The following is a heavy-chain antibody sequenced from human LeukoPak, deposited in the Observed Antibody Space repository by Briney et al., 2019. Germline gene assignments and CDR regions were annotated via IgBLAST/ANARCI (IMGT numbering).Heavy chain of an antibody. V-gene: IGHV3-23*01. CDR2: ISGSGGST. Sequence: GGSLRLSCAASGFTFSSYAMSWVRQAPGKGLEWVSAISGSGGSTYYADSVKGRFTISRDNSKNTPYLQMNSLRAEDTAVYYCAKEPIAVAGTGYYFDYWGQGTLVTVSS. D-gene: IGHD6-19*01. J-gene: IGHJ4*02. CDR1: GFTFSSYA. CDR3: AKEPIAVAGTGYYFDY.